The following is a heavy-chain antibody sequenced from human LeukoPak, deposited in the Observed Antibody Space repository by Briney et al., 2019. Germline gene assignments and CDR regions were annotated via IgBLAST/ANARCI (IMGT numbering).Heavy chain of an antibody. V-gene: IGHV3-66*01. CDR2: IHSGGST. D-gene: IGHD2/OR15-2a*01. CDR3: ATSFALLGWYFQH. Sequence: PGGSLRLSCAAAGLTVSSNYMSWVRQAPGKGLEWVSVIHSGGSTYYADSVKGRFTISGDNSKNMLYLQMNRLRAEDTAVYYCATSFALLGWYFQHWGQGTLVTVSS. J-gene: IGHJ1*01. CDR1: GLTVSSNY.